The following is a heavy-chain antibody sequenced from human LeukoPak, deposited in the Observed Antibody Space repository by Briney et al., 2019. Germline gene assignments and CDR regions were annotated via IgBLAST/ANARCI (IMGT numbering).Heavy chain of an antibody. CDR2: IHNSGRT. V-gene: IGHV4-59*08. J-gene: IGHJ4*02. CDR1: GGSISGYY. CDR3: ARHGTISSESYFDY. Sequence: TSSETLSLTCTVSGGSISGYYWSWIRQPPGKGLEWIGYIHNSGRTNYNPSLKSRVTGFVDTSKNQVSLRLSSVTAADTAVYYCARHGTISSESYFDYWGQGALVTVSS. D-gene: IGHD1-14*01.